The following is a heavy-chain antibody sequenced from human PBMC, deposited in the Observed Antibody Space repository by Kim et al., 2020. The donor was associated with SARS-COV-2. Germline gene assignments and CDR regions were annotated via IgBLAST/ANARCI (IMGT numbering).Heavy chain of an antibody. D-gene: IGHD6-13*01. J-gene: IGHJ4*02. Sequence: GGSLRLSCAASGFTFSSYGMHWVRQAPGKGLEWVAVISYDGSNKYYADSVKGRFTISRDNSKNTLYLQMNSLRAEDTAVYYCAKDRGRGSSSWYYFDYWGQGTLVTVSS. CDR1: GFTFSSYG. CDR2: ISYDGSNK. CDR3: AKDRGRGSSSWYYFDY. V-gene: IGHV3-30*18.